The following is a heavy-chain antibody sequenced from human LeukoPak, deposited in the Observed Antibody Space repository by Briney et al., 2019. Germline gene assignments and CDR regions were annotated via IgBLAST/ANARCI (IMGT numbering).Heavy chain of an antibody. CDR1: GYTFTSYY. CDR2: INPSGGST. D-gene: IGHD2-2*01. CDR3: ASTVVPAAIRPGYYYYMDV. J-gene: IGHJ6*03. V-gene: IGHV1-46*01. Sequence: ASVKVSCKASGYTFTSYYMHWVRQAPGQGLEWMGIINPSGGSTSYAQKFQGRVTITADESTSTAYMELSSLRSEDTAVYYCASTVVPAAIRPGYYYYMDVWGKGTTVTVSS.